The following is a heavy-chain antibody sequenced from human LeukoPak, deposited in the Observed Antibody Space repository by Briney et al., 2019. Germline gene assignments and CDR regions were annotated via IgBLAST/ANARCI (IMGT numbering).Heavy chain of an antibody. D-gene: IGHD5-18*01. Sequence: PGGSLRLSCAASGFTFSDYYMSWIRQAPGKGPEWVSYISSSGNNIYFADSVKGRFTVSRDNAKDSLYLQMNSLRVEDTAVYYCARVIPGSYGLDSWGQGTLVTVSS. CDR3: ARVIPGSYGLDS. CDR1: GFTFSDYY. J-gene: IGHJ4*02. CDR2: ISSSGNNI. V-gene: IGHV3-11*01.